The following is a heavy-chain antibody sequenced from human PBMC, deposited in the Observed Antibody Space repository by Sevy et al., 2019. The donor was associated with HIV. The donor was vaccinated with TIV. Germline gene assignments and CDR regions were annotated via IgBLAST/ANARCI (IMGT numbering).Heavy chain of an antibody. CDR1: GFTFSSYA. CDR3: AKAPNGYYGSGREGYYFDY. CDR2: ISGRGGST. J-gene: IGHJ4*02. Sequence: GGSLRLSCAASGFTFSSYAMSWVRQPPGKGLEWVSAISGRGGSTYYADSVKGWFTISRDNSKNTLYLQMNSLRAEDTAVYYCAKAPNGYYGSGREGYYFDYWGQGTLVTVSS. D-gene: IGHD3-10*01. V-gene: IGHV3-23*01.